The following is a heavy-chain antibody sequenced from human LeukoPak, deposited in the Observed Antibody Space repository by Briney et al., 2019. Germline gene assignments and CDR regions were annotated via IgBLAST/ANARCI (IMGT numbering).Heavy chain of an antibody. J-gene: IGHJ6*03. CDR1: GGTFSSYA. D-gene: IGHD4-23*01. CDR2: IIPIFGTA. CDR3: ASNGGNFLNYYYMDV. V-gene: IGHV1-69*05. Sequence: PVKVSCKASGGTFSSYAISWVRQAPGQGLEWMGGIIPIFGTANYAQKFQGRVTITTDESTSTAYMELSSLRSEDTAVYYCASNGGNFLNYYYMDVWGKGTTVTVSS.